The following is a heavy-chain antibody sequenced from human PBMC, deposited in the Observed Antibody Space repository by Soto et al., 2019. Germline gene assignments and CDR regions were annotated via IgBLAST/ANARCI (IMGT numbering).Heavy chain of an antibody. V-gene: IGHV4-61*01. J-gene: IGHJ3*02. CDR3: ARNYGHAFDI. CDR2: IYYSGST. CDR1: GASVGSGSYY. D-gene: IGHD1-7*01. Sequence: SETLSLTCSVSGASVGSGSYYWTWIRQPPGKGLEWIGYIYYSGSTNHSPSLKSRVTISADTSKNQFSLKLSSVTAADTAVYYCARNYGHAFDIWGQGTMVTVSS.